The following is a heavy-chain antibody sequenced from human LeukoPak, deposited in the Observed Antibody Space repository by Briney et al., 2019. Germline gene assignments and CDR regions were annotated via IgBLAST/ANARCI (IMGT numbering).Heavy chain of an antibody. J-gene: IGHJ4*02. CDR2: INPSGGST. Sequence: ASVKVSCKASGYTFTSYYMHWVRQAPGRGLEWMGIINPSGGSTSYAQKFQGRVTMTRDTSTSTVYMELSSLRSEDTAVYYCAREGLVGASSIWGQGTLVTVSS. D-gene: IGHD1-26*01. CDR3: AREGLVGASSI. CDR1: GYTFTSYY. V-gene: IGHV1-46*01.